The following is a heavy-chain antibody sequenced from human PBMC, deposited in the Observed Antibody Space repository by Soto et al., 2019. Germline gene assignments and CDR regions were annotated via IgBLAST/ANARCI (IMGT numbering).Heavy chain of an antibody. J-gene: IGHJ5*02. Sequence: LPAICSASGGSISSGGYYWSWIRQHPGNGLEWIGHIYNCGSTSYNPSLKGRVTISVDTSKNQFSLKLSSVTPADTAVYYCARDLMGGVRRGQLWFDPWGKGTLVTVSS. CDR1: GGSISSGGYY. CDR3: ARDLMGGVRRGQLWFDP. CDR2: IYNCGST. D-gene: IGHD3-16*01. V-gene: IGHV4-31*03.